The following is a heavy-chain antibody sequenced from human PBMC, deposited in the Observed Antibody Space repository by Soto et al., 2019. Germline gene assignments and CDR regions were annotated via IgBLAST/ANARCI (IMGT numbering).Heavy chain of an antibody. CDR1: GFTFSSFA. Sequence: PGESLKISCAASGFTFSSFAMSWVRQAPGKGLEWVSTISVNYGSTYYADSVKGRFTISRDNSKNTLYLQMNSLRAEDTAVYYCAKHRGGSSNWWAFDPWGQGTLVTVSS. CDR3: AKHRGGSSNWWAFDP. J-gene: IGHJ5*02. CDR2: ISVNYGST. V-gene: IGHV3-23*01. D-gene: IGHD6-13*01.